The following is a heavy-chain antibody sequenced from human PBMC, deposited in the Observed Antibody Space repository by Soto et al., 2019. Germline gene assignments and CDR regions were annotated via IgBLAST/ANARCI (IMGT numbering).Heavy chain of an antibody. CDR2: IYPSGTI. V-gene: IGHV4-30-2*01. D-gene: IGHD3-16*01. Sequence: XLSLTCAVSGFSITTNGYSWSWIRQPPGKGLEWIGYIYPSGTIFYNPSLNSRVTISADTSNNQFSLKLTSVTAADTAVYFCATYTAFAKYYFDYWGRGSLVTVSS. CDR3: ATYTAFAKYYFDY. J-gene: IGHJ4*02. CDR1: GFSITTNGYS.